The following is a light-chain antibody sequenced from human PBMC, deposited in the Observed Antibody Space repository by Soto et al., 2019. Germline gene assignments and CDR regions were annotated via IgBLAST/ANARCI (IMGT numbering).Light chain of an antibody. CDR3: MHGTHWTPYT. V-gene: IGKV2-30*01. CDR2: KVS. CDR1: QSLAYSDGNTY. Sequence: DVVMTQSPLSLPVTLGQPASISCRSSQSLAYSDGNTYLNWFQQRPGQSPRRLIYKVSNRDSGVPDRFSGSGSGTDFTLKISRVEAEDVGVYYCMHGTHWTPYTFGQGAKLEIK. J-gene: IGKJ2*01.